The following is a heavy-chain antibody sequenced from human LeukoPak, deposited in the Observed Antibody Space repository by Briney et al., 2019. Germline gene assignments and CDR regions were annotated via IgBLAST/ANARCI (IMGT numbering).Heavy chain of an antibody. CDR1: GFTFSSYA. CDR3: ARGGRDLELRYAFDI. V-gene: IGHV3-30-3*01. J-gene: IGHJ3*02. Sequence: GGSLRLSCAASGFTFSSYAMHWVRQAPGKGLEWVAVISYDGSNKYYADSVKGRFTISRDNSKNTLYLQMNSLRAEDTAVYYCARGGRDLELRYAFDIWGQGTMVTVSS. CDR2: ISYDGSNK. D-gene: IGHD1-7*01.